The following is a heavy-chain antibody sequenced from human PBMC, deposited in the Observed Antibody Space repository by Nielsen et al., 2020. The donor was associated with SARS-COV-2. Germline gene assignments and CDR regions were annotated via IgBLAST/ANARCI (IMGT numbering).Heavy chain of an antibody. D-gene: IGHD5-18*01. CDR2: IWYDGSNK. J-gene: IGHJ4*02. Sequence: GESLKISCAASGFTFSSYGMHWVRQAPGKGLEWVAVIWYDGSNKYYADSVKGRFTISRDNSKNTLYLQMNSLRAEDTAVYYCARDRDTAMVLDYWGQGTLVTVSS. V-gene: IGHV3-33*01. CDR1: GFTFSSYG. CDR3: ARDRDTAMVLDY.